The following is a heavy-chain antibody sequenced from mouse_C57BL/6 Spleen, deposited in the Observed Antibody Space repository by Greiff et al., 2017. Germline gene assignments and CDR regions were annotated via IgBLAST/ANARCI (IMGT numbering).Heavy chain of an antibody. CDR1: GYTFTSYW. Sequence: VQLQQSGAELVKPGASVKLSCKASGYTFTSYWMHWVKQRPGQGLEWIGMIHPNSGSTNYNEKFKSKATLTVDKSSSTAYMQLSSLTSEDSAVYYCAREGFTTVVAGDYFDYWGQGTTLTVSS. J-gene: IGHJ2*01. D-gene: IGHD1-1*01. V-gene: IGHV1-64*01. CDR3: AREGFTTVVAGDYFDY. CDR2: IHPNSGST.